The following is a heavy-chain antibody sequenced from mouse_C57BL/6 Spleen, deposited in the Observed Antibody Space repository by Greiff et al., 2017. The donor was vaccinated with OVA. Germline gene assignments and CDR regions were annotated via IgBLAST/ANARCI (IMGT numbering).Heavy chain of an antibody. J-gene: IGHJ4*01. V-gene: IGHV1-80*01. D-gene: IGHD1-1*01. Sequence: VQLKQSGAELVKPGASVKISCKASGYAFSSYWMNWVKQRPGKGLEWIGQIYPGDGDTNYNGKFKGKATLTADKSSSTAYMQLSSLTSEDSAVYFCARRYGSTYAMDYWGQGTSVTVSS. CDR2: IYPGDGDT. CDR3: ARRYGSTYAMDY. CDR1: GYAFSSYW.